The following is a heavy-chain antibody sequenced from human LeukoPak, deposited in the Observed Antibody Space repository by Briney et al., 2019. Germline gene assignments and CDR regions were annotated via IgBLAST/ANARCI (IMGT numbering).Heavy chain of an antibody. CDR3: ARDLAVLGVVFTSYMDV. CDR2: ISTYTGNA. D-gene: IGHD3-3*01. V-gene: IGHV1-18*01. Sequence: ASVKVSCKASGYSFITHGITWVRQAPGQGLQWVGWISTYTGNAHYAQRLQDRVTLSKDTATTTAYVEVRNLRSDDTAAYFCARDLAVLGVVFTSYMDVWGKGTPVIVSS. J-gene: IGHJ6*03. CDR1: GYSFITHG.